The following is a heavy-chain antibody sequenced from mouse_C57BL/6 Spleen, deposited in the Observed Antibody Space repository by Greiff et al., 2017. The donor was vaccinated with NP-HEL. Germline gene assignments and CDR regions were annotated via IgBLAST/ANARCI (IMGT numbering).Heavy chain of an antibody. Sequence: VQLQQSGPGLVQPSQSLSITCTVSGFSLTSYGVHWVRQSPGKGLEWLGVIWRGGSTDYNAAFMSRLSITKDNSKSQVFFKMNSLQADDTAIYYCAKNRDYDYFWYFDVWGTGTTVTVSS. CDR1: GFSLTSYG. D-gene: IGHD2-4*01. CDR2: IWRGGST. J-gene: IGHJ1*03. CDR3: AKNRDYDYFWYFDV. V-gene: IGHV2-5*01.